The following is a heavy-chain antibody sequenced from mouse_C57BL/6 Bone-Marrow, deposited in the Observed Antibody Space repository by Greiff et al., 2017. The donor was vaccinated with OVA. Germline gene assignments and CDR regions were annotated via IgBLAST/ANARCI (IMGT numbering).Heavy chain of an antibody. V-gene: IGHV5-12*01. D-gene: IGHD1-1*01. Sequence: EVKLMESGGGLVQPGGSLKLSCAASGFTFSDYYMYWVRQTPEKRLEWVAYISNGGGSTYYPDTVKGRFTISRDNAKNTLYLQMSRLKSEDTAMYYCTRRGIYYYGLDYWGQGTTLTVSS. J-gene: IGHJ2*01. CDR2: ISNGGGST. CDR3: TRRGIYYYGLDY. CDR1: GFTFSDYY.